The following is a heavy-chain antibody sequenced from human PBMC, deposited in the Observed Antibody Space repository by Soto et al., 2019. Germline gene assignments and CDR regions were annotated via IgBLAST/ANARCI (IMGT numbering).Heavy chain of an antibody. D-gene: IGHD6-13*01. V-gene: IGHV3-23*01. Sequence: GGSLRLSCAASGFTFSSYAMSWVRQAPGKGLEWVSAISGSGGGTYFADSVKGRFTISRDNSKNTLYLQMNSLRAEDTAVYYCAKDSSSRIYYYYGMDVWGQGTTVTVSS. CDR3: AKDSSSRIYYYYGMDV. CDR2: ISGSGGGT. CDR1: GFTFSSYA. J-gene: IGHJ6*02.